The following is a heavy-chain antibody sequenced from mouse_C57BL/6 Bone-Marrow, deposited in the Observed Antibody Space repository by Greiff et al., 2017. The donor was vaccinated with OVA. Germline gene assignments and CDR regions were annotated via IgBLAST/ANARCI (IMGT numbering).Heavy chain of an antibody. CDR3: ASFYGSSYYYAMDY. CDR1: GYTFTDYY. D-gene: IGHD1-1*01. V-gene: IGHV1-26*01. CDR2: INPNNGGT. J-gene: IGHJ4*01. Sequence: VQLQQSGPELVKPGASVKISCKASGYTFTDYYMNWVKQSHGKSLEWIGDINPNNGGTSYNQKFKGKATLTVDKSSSTAYMELRSLTSEDSAVYYCASFYGSSYYYAMDYWGQGTSVTVSS.